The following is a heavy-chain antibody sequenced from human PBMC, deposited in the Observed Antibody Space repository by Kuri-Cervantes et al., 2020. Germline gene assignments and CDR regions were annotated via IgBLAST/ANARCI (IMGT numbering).Heavy chain of an antibody. CDR3: ARPRTADYGDYAPSGGYYGMDV. Sequence: SETLSLTCTVSGGSIINYYWSWIRQPPGKGLEWIGYIYYSGSTNYNPSLKSRVTISVDTSKNQFSLKLSSVTAADTAVYYCARPRTADYGDYAPSGGYYGMDVWGQGTTVTVSS. V-gene: IGHV4-59*12. CDR1: GGSIINYY. J-gene: IGHJ6*02. D-gene: IGHD4-17*01. CDR2: IYYSGST.